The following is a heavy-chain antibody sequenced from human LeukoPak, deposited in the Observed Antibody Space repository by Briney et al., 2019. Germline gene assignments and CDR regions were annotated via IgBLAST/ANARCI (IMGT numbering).Heavy chain of an antibody. CDR3: ARDLTFNFWSALGWFDP. D-gene: IGHD3-3*01. J-gene: IGHJ5*02. V-gene: IGHV3-48*01. Sequence: GGSLRLSCAASGFTFSSYSMNWVRQAPGKGLEWVSYISSSSSTIYYADSVKGRFTISRDNAKNPLYLQMNGLRAEDTAVYYCARDLTFNFWSALGWFDPWGQGTLVTVSS. CDR2: ISSSSSTI. CDR1: GFTFSSYS.